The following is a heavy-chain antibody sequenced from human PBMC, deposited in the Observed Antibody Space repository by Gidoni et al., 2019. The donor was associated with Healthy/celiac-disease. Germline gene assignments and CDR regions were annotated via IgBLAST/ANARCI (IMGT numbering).Heavy chain of an antibody. CDR1: GFTFDAYA. J-gene: IGHJ2*01. Sequence: EVQLVESGGGLVQPGRSLRLSCAASGFTFDAYAMHWVRQAPGKGLEWVSGISWNSGSIGYADSVKGRFTISRDNAKNSLYLQMNSLRAEDTALYYCAKDSTRRIAVAGTSYWYFDLWGRGTLVTVSS. CDR3: AKDSTRRIAVAGTSYWYFDL. D-gene: IGHD6-19*01. CDR2: ISWNSGSI. V-gene: IGHV3-9*01.